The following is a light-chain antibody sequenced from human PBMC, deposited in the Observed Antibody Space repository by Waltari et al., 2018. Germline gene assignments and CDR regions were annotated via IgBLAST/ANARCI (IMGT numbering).Light chain of an antibody. Sequence: TVVTHEPSLTVPPGGTVTPTCASSTGAVTSGCYPSWFQQKPGQPPRALIYSTNNKHSWTPARFSGSLLGGKAALTLSGVQVEDEAEYYCLLYYGGAQVFGGGTKLTVL. V-gene: IGLV7-43*01. CDR2: STN. CDR1: TGAVTSGCY. CDR3: LLYYGGAQV. J-gene: IGLJ3*02.